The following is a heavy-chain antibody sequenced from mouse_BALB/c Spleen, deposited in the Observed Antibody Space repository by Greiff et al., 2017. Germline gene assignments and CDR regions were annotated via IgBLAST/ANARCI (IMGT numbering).Heavy chain of an antibody. CDR2: ISSGGSYT. D-gene: IGHD2-4*01. V-gene: IGHV5-6*01. CDR1: GFTFSSYG. CDR3: ARGSYDYDRKYYFDY. Sequence: EVQRVESGGDLVKPGGSLKLSCAASGFTFSSYGMSWVRQTPDKRLEWVATISSGGSYTYYPDSVKGRFTISRDNAKNTLYLQMSSLKSEDTAMYYCARGSYDYDRKYYFDYWGQGTTLTVSS. J-gene: IGHJ2*01.